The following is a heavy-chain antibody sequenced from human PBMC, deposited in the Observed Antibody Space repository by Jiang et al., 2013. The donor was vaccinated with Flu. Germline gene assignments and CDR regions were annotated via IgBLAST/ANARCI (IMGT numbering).Heavy chain of an antibody. V-gene: IGHV7-4-1*02. J-gene: IGHJ4*02. D-gene: IGHD2-8*02. CDR3: TRDKYDGGVSTLDH. CDR2: IDPITGNP. Sequence: VISGSELKKPGASVKVSCKVSGYSFTKYALNWLRQAPGQGLEWMGWIDPITGNPTYAQGFTGRFVFSLDTSVSTAYLQISSLKAEDTAVYYCTRDKYDGGVSTLDHWGQGTLVTVSS. CDR1: GYSFTKYA.